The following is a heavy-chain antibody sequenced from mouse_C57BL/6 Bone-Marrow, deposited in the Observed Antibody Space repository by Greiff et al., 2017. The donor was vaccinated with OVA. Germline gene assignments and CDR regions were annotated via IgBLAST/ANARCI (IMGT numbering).Heavy chain of an antibody. Sequence: EVQLVESGGDLVKPGGSLKLSCAASGFTFSDYGMHWVRQAPEKGLEWVAYISSGSSTIYYADTVKGRFTISRDNAKNTLFLQMTSLRSEDTAMYYCARSLITTVVATGFDYWGQGTTLTVSS. CDR3: ARSLITTVVATGFDY. CDR2: ISSGSSTI. CDR1: GFTFSDYG. V-gene: IGHV5-17*01. D-gene: IGHD1-1*01. J-gene: IGHJ2*01.